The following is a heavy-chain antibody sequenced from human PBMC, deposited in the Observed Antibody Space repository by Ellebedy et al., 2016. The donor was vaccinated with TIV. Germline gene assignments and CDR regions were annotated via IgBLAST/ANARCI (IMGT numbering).Heavy chain of an antibody. J-gene: IGHJ4*02. CDR2: IKHDGSEN. CDR3: VRGPRVVGAIMDWCY. D-gene: IGHD1-26*01. Sequence: GGSLRLSXAASGFTFSSFYMTWVRQAPGKGLEWVANIKHDGSENNYVDSVKGRFTISRDNAKNSLFLHMNSLRVEDTAVYYCVRGPRVVGAIMDWCYWGQGTLVTVSS. CDR1: GFTFSSFY. V-gene: IGHV3-7*01.